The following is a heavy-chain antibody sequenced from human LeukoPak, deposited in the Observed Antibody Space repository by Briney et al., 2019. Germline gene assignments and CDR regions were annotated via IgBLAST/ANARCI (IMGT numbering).Heavy chain of an antibody. D-gene: IGHD6-19*01. V-gene: IGHV5-51*01. CDR2: ISPGDSDT. J-gene: IGHJ6*03. CDR1: GYSFISYW. Sequence: GGSLKISCKASGYSFISYWSGGVRQMPGKGLEWMGIISPGDSDTRYSPSFQGQVTISAAKSISTAYLQWSRLKASDTATYFCATAVAQGNFYYYYMHVWGKGTTVTVSS. CDR3: ATAVAQGNFYYYYMHV.